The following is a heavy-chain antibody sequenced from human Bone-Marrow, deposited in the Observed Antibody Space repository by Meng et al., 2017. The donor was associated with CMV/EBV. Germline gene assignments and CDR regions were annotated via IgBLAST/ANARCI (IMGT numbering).Heavy chain of an antibody. CDR2: IIPILGIA. CDR3: ARQVGATTAGWFDP. V-gene: IGHV1-69*10. Sequence: SVKVSCKDSGGSFSSYTINWVRQAPGQGLEWMGGIIPILGIAKYAQKFHGRVTITADKSTTTGYMEVRSLRSEDTAVYYCARQVGATTAGWFDPWGQGTLVTVSS. D-gene: IGHD1-26*01. CDR1: GGSFSSYT. J-gene: IGHJ5*02.